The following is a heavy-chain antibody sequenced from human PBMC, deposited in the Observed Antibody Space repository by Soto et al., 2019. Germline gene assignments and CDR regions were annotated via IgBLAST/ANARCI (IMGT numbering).Heavy chain of an antibody. V-gene: IGHV3-23*01. Sequence: LRLSCAASGFTFSSYAMSWVRQAPGKGLEWVSAISGSGGSTYYADSVKGRFTIPRDNSKNTLYLQMNSLRAEDTAVYYCAKSDVVLSWFDPWGQGTLVTDS. D-gene: IGHD2-21*01. CDR2: ISGSGGST. J-gene: IGHJ5*02. CDR3: AKSDVVLSWFDP. CDR1: GFTFSSYA.